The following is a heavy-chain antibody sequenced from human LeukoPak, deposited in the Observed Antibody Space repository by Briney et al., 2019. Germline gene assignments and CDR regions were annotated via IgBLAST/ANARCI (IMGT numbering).Heavy chain of an antibody. CDR2: INPSGGST. CDR3: ARGRMVRGVTWWFDP. J-gene: IGHJ5*02. Sequence: ASVKVSCKASGYTFTRYYIHWVRQAPEQGLEWMGIINPSGGSTSYAQKFQGRVTMTSDTSTSTVYMELSSLRSEDTAVYYCARGRMVRGVTWWFDPWGQGTLVTVSS. CDR1: GYTFTRYY. V-gene: IGHV1-46*01. D-gene: IGHD3-10*01.